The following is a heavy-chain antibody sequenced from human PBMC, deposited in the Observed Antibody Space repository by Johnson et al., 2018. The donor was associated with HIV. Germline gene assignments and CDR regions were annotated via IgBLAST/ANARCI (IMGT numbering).Heavy chain of an antibody. Sequence: VQLVESGGGLVKPGGSLRLSCAASGFTFSDAWLTWVRQAPGKGLEWVGRIKTKTDGGTTDYAAPVKGRFTISRDYSKNTLFLQMNSLRVEDTAVYYCAREQELIGERAFDIWGQGTMVTVSS. D-gene: IGHD6-13*01. CDR2: IKTKTDGGTT. CDR1: GFTFSDAW. V-gene: IGHV3-15*05. J-gene: IGHJ3*02. CDR3: AREQELIGERAFDI.